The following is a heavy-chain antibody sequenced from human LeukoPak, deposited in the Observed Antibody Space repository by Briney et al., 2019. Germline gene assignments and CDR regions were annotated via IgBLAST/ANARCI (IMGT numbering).Heavy chain of an antibody. V-gene: IGHV3-15*01. D-gene: IGHD2-21*02. CDR2: IKSKSDAEIT. CDR3: DTDPAYCGGDCPAY. Sequence: GGSLRLSCAASGFTFSYAWMTWVRQAPGKGLEWVGRIKSKSDAEITDYAAPVKGRFTISRDESKNTLYLQMNSLKTEDTAVYYCDTDPAYCGGDCPAYWGQGTLVTVSS. J-gene: IGHJ4*02. CDR1: GFTFSYAW.